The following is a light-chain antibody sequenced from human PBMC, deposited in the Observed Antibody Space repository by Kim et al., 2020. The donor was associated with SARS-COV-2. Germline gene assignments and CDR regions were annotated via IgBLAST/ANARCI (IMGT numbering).Light chain of an antibody. V-gene: IGKV3-20*01. J-gene: IGKJ2*01. Sequence: LSAGEGAIPSSGASQSVSSSYLAWYQQKPGQAPRLLSYGASSRATGIPDRCSGSGSGTDFTLTISRLEPEDFAVYYWQQDGSSPYTFGQGTKLEI. CDR2: GAS. CDR1: QSVSSSY. CDR3: QQDGSSPYT.